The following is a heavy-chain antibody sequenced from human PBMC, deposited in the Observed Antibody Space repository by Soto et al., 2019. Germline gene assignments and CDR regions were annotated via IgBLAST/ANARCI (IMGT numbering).Heavy chain of an antibody. Sequence: EVQLLDSGGGLVQPGGSLRLSCAASGFTFSNFAMSWVRQAPGMGLEWVSAISGGGDSTYYADSVKGRFSISRDTSKNTLYLQMNSLRAEDTALYYCAKSYSSNWYDYFDYWGQGALVTVSS. D-gene: IGHD6-13*01. J-gene: IGHJ4*02. V-gene: IGHV3-23*01. CDR2: ISGGGDST. CDR1: GFTFSNFA. CDR3: AKSYSSNWYDYFDY.